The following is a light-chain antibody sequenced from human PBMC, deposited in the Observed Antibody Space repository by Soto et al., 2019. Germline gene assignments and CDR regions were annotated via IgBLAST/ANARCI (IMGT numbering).Light chain of an antibody. Sequence: DVQMTQSPSTLSASVGDTVTVSCRASQSISSWLAWYQQKPGQAPRLLIYDVSSLQSGVPSRFSGSGSATEFTLTISSLQPDDFATYYCQQYESYWTFGQGTKVDI. CDR2: DVS. CDR3: QQYESYWT. CDR1: QSISSW. V-gene: IGKV1-5*01. J-gene: IGKJ1*01.